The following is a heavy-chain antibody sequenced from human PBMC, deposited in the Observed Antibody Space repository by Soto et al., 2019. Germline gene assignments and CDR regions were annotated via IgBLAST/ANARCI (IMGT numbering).Heavy chain of an antibody. V-gene: IGHV1-18*01. CDR1: GYTFTSYG. CDR2: IGAYNGNT. CDR3: ATRGHIVEPISYYYMDV. Sequence: QVQLVQSGAEVKKPGASVKVSCKASGYTFTSYGISWVRQAPGQGLEWMGWIGAYNGNTNYAQKLQGRVTMTTDTSTSTAYMELRSLRSDDTAVYYCATRGHIVEPISYYYMDVWGKGTTVTVSS. D-gene: IGHD2-21*01. J-gene: IGHJ6*03.